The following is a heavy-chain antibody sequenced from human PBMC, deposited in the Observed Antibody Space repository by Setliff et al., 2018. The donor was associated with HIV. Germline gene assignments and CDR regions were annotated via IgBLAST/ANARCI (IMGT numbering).Heavy chain of an antibody. J-gene: IGHJ3*02. D-gene: IGHD6-19*01. CDR3: ASTASGWFDAFDI. V-gene: IGHV4-39*07. Sequence: SETLSLTCTVSGGSISSNNYFWGWIRQPPEKGLEWIGSIYYSGSTNYNPSLKSRVTISVDTSKNQFSLKLSSVTAADTAVYYCASTASGWFDAFDIWGQGTMVTVSS. CDR1: GGSISSNNYF. CDR2: IYYSGST.